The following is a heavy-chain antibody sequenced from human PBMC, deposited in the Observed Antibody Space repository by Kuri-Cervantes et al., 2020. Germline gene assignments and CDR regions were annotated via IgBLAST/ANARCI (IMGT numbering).Heavy chain of an antibody. J-gene: IGHJ3*02. Sequence: GESLKISCAASGFTLSSYGMNWVRQAPGKGLEWVSSISSSSSYIYYADSVKGRFTISRDNAKNSLYLQMNSLRAEDTAVYYCAREDGYYDSSGCRSVYAFDIWGQGTMVTVSS. CDR2: ISSSSSYI. V-gene: IGHV3-21*01. CDR3: AREDGYYDSSGCRSVYAFDI. CDR1: GFTLSSYG. D-gene: IGHD3-22*01.